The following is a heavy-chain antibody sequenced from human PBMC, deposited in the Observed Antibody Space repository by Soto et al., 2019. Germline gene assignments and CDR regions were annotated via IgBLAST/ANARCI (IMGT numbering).Heavy chain of an antibody. D-gene: IGHD6-13*01. V-gene: IGHV3-30*03. Sequence: QVQLVESGGGVVQPGRSLRLSCAASGFTFSSYGMHWVRQAPGKGLEWVAVISYDGSNKYYADSVKGRFTISRDNSKNTLYLQMNSLRAEDTAVYYCAAIAAAGIFHYWGQGTLVTVSS. CDR1: GFTFSSYG. J-gene: IGHJ4*02. CDR3: AAIAAAGIFHY. CDR2: ISYDGSNK.